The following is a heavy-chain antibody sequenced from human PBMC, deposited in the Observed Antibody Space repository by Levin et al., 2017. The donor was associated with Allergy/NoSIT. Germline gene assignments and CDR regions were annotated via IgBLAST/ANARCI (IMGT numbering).Heavy chain of an antibody. V-gene: IGHV4-39*01. CDR3: GRQCYDILTGYYNFDY. CDR1: GGSISSSISY. J-gene: IGHJ4*02. Sequence: KASETLSLTCTVSGGSISSSISYWGWIRQAPGKGLEWIGSIYNSGSTYYNPSLKSRVTTSVDTSKNQFSLKLTTVTAADTAVYYGGRQCYDILTGYYNFDYWGQGTLVTVSS. D-gene: IGHD3-9*01. CDR2: IYNSGST.